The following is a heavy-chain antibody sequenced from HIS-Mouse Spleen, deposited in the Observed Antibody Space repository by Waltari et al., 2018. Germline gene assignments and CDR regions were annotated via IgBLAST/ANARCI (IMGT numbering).Heavy chain of an antibody. CDR3: ARAPTGFLEWFDAFDI. V-gene: IGHV4-39*07. D-gene: IGHD3-3*01. J-gene: IGHJ3*02. CDR1: GGSISSSSYY. CDR2: ISYSGST. Sequence: QLQLQESGPGLVKPSETLSLTCTVSGGSISSSSYYWGWIRQPPGKGLEWIGSISYSGSTYYNPSLKSRVTRSVDTSKNQFSLKLSSVTAADTAVYYCARAPTGFLEWFDAFDIWGQGTMVTVSS.